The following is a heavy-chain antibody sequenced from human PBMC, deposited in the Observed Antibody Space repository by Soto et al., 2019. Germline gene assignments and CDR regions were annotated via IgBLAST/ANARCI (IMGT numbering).Heavy chain of an antibody. D-gene: IGHD3-22*01. CDR2: IVVGSGNT. CDR1: GFTFTSSA. V-gene: IGHV1-58*01. Sequence: GASVKVSCKASGFTFTSSAVQWVRQARGQRLEWIGWIVVGSGNTNYAQEFQERVTITRDMSTSTAYMELSSLRSEDTAVYYCATNSPKYYYDSSGYYYADIWGQGTMVTVSS. J-gene: IGHJ3*02. CDR3: ATNSPKYYYDSSGYYYADI.